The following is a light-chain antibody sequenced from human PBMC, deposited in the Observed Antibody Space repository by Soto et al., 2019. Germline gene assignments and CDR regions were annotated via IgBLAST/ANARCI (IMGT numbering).Light chain of an antibody. CDR1: SGHSSYA. J-gene: IGLJ3*02. V-gene: IGLV4-69*01. CDR2: LNTDGSH. Sequence: QAVVTQSPSASASLGASVKLTCTLSSGHSSYAIAWHQQQPEKGPRYLMKLNTDGSHSKGDGIPDRFSGSTSGAERCLTISSLQSEDEADYYCQTWGTGIRVFGGGTKLTVL. CDR3: QTWGTGIRV.